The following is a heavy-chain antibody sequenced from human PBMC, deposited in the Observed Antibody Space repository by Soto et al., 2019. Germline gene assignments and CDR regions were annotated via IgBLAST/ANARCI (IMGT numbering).Heavy chain of an antibody. CDR3: AKRCSGSSSLGCFDY. D-gene: IGHD6-6*01. J-gene: IGHJ4*02. CDR1: GFTFSSYA. Sequence: EVQLLESGGGLVQPGGSLRLSCAASGFTFSSYAMSWVRQAPGKGLEWVSSLSGDSSDRYYADYVMGRFTISRDYSKNTLFLQMNSVRAEDTDVYYCAKRCSGSSSLGCFDYWGQGTLVTVS. V-gene: IGHV3-23*01. CDR2: LSGDSSDR.